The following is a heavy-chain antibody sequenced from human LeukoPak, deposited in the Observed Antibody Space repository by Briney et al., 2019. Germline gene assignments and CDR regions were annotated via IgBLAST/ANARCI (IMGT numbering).Heavy chain of an antibody. J-gene: IGHJ4*02. CDR3: ARVLQRGQCFDY. V-gene: IGHV4-59*01. Sequence: PSETLSLTCSVSGGAISRYYWGSVRQPPGKGLGWIGYIYYNGSTNYNPSLKRRVTISVDTSKNQFSLMLSTVTAADTAVYYCARVLQRGQCFDYWGQGTLVTVSS. CDR2: IYYNGST. CDR1: GGAISRYY. D-gene: IGHD6-25*01.